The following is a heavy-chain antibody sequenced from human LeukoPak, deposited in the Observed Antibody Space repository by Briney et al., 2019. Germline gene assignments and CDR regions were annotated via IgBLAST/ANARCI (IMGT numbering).Heavy chain of an antibody. CDR3: AKCNLDNCREGFHI. Sequence: AGSLGLSCAAAGFAFSSHALSWVRQAPGEGLDCVSSISVSSTTYYLDYVKGRFTISRENSNNAMFLQMNSLRAEDTALYYCAKCNLDNCREGFHIWGQGTMVTVSS. D-gene: IGHD1-1*01. CDR1: GFAFSSHA. CDR2: ISVSSTT. J-gene: IGHJ3*02. V-gene: IGHV3-23*01.